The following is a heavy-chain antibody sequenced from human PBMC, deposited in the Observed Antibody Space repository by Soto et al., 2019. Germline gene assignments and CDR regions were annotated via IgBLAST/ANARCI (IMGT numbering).Heavy chain of an antibody. V-gene: IGHV4-4*02. CDR3: ARDRYGSSIEEENWFDP. J-gene: IGHJ5*02. CDR1: GGSISSSNW. Sequence: SETLSLTCAVSGGSISSSNWWSWVRQPPGKGLEWIGEIYHSGSTNYNPSLKSRVTISVDKSKNQFSLKLSSVTAADTAVYYCARDRYGSSIEEENWFDPWGQGTLVTVSS. CDR2: IYHSGST. D-gene: IGHD1-26*01.